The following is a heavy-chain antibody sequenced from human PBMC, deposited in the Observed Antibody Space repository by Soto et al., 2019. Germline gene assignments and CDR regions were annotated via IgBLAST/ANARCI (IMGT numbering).Heavy chain of an antibody. D-gene: IGHD2-2*02. Sequence: EVQLVESGGGLVERGGSLRLSCVDSGFTLSSYSMNWVRQAPGKGLEWVSSISTTSNPIFYADSVRGRFTISRDNAKNSLYLQMNSLRAEDTAVYYCLRGGRGYTRDDVLDAWGQGTMVTVSS. CDR2: ISTTSNPI. J-gene: IGHJ3*01. V-gene: IGHV3-21*06. CDR1: GFTLSSYS. CDR3: LRGGRGYTRDDVLDA.